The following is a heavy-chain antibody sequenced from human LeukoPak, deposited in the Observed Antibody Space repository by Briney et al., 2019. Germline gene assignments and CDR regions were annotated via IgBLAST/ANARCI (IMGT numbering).Heavy chain of an antibody. V-gene: IGHV4-59*01. J-gene: IGHJ4*02. CDR3: ARSPSGYRFDS. D-gene: IGHD3-22*01. CDR1: GGSISSYY. CDR2: IYYSGST. Sequence: PSETLSLTCTVSGGSISSYYWSWIRQPPGKGLEWIGYIYYSGSTNYNPSLKSRVTISVDTSKNQFSLRLTSVTAADTAVYYCARSPSGYRFDSWGQGTPVTVSS.